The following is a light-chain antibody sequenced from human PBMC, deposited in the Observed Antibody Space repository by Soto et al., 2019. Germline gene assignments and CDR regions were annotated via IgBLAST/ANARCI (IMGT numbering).Light chain of an antibody. V-gene: IGKV3-15*01. CDR3: QQYKNWPPIT. Sequence: EIVMTQSPATLSVSPGERATLSCRASQSVSSNLAWYQQKPGQAPRLLIYGASSRATGIPARFSGSGSGTEFTLTISSLLSEDFAVYFCQQYKNWPPITFGQGTRLEIK. CDR2: GAS. J-gene: IGKJ5*01. CDR1: QSVSSN.